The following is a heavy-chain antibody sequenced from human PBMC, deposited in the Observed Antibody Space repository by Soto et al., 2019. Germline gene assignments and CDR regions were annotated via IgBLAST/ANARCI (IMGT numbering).Heavy chain of an antibody. J-gene: IGHJ3*02. V-gene: IGHV3-23*01. D-gene: IGHD3-3*01. CDR1: GFTFSSYA. Sequence: GGSLRLSCAASGFTFSSYAMSWCRQAPGKGLEWVSAISGSGGSTYYADSVKGRFTISRDNSKNTLYLQMNSLRAEDTAVYYCAKAPRSILRIDAFDIWGQGTMVTVSS. CDR2: ISGSGGST. CDR3: AKAPRSILRIDAFDI.